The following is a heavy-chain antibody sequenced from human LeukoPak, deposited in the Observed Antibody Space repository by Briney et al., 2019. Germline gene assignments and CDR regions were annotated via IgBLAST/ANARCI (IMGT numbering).Heavy chain of an antibody. D-gene: IGHD3-16*01. V-gene: IGHV4-39*01. Sequence: SETLSLTCTVSGGSISSSYYYWGWIRQPPGKGLEWIGSIYYSGSTYYNPSLKSRVTISVDTSKNQFSLKLRSVTAADTAVYYCARGGGAVRTWFDPWGQGTLVTISS. CDR3: ARGGGAVRTWFDP. J-gene: IGHJ5*02. CDR1: GGSISSSYYY. CDR2: IYYSGST.